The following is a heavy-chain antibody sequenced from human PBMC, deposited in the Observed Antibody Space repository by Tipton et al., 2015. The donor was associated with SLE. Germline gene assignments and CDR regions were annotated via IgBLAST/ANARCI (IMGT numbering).Heavy chain of an antibody. CDR3: ARLRLNDPYYYYGMDV. V-gene: IGHV4-59*11. D-gene: IGHD3-16*01. CDR1: GDSITSHY. Sequence: TLSLTCNVSGDSITSHYWTWIRQPPGEGLEWIGYVSHSGSTNYNPSLRSRVSILVDSSKMQFSLRLYSVTAADTAVYYCARLRLNDPYYYYGMDVWGQGTTVTVS. CDR2: VSHSGST. J-gene: IGHJ6*02.